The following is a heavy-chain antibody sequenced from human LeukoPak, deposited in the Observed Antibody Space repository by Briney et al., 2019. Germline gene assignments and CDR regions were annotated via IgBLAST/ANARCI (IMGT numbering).Heavy chain of an antibody. V-gene: IGHV4-59*01. Sequence: SETLSLTCTASGGSISSYYWSWIRQPPGKGLEWIGYIYYGGSTNYNPSLKSRVTISVDTSRNQFSLKLSSVTAADTAVYYCARTSSGWNGYWGQGTLVTVSS. J-gene: IGHJ4*02. CDR2: IYYGGST. D-gene: IGHD6-19*01. CDR3: ARTSSGWNGY. CDR1: GGSISSYY.